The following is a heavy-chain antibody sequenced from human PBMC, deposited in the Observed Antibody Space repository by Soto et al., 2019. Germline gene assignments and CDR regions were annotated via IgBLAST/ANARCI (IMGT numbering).Heavy chain of an antibody. CDR2: ISYDGSNK. Sequence: GGSLRLSCAASGFTFSSYAMHWVRQAPGKGLEWVAVISYDGSNKYYADSVKGRFTISRDNSKNTLYLQMNSLRAEDTAVCYCAKGHEDFWSGYYTPSYYFDYWGQGTLVTVSS. J-gene: IGHJ4*02. CDR1: GFTFSSYA. CDR3: AKGHEDFWSGYYTPSYYFDY. V-gene: IGHV3-30-3*01. D-gene: IGHD3-3*01.